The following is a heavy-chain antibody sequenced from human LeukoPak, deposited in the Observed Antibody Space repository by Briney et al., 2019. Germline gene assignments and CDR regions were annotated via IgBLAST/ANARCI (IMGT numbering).Heavy chain of an antibody. CDR2: IYHSGST. CDR1: GGSISSSNW. Sequence: SGTLSLTCAVSGGSISSSNWWSWVRPPPGKGLEWIGEIYHSGSTNYNPSLKSRVTISVDKSKNQFSLKLSSATAADTAVYYCASLIAAAGYYFDYWGQGTLVTVSS. CDR3: ASLIAAAGYYFDY. V-gene: IGHV4-4*02. J-gene: IGHJ4*02. D-gene: IGHD6-13*01.